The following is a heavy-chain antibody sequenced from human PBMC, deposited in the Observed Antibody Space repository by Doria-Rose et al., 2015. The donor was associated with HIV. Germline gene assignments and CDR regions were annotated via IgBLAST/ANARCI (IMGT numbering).Heavy chain of an antibody. CDR2: INHSGSP. CDR3: ARAGPEYYFDS. Sequence: CSFYGGSFRGYYWNCIRQPPGKGLEWIGEINHSGSPNYNPSLKSRVTMSVDTSRKQFSLKLNSVTAADTAVYYCARAGPEYYFDSWGQGTRGTGSS. V-gene: IGHV4-34*01. J-gene: IGHJ4*02. CDR1: GGSFRGYY.